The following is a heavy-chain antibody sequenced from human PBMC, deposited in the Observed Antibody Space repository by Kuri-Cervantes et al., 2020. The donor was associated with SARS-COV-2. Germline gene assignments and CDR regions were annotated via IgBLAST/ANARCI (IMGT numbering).Heavy chain of an antibody. CDR2: ISYDGSNK. CDR1: GFTFSSYA. V-gene: IGHV3-30-3*01. D-gene: IGHD3-3*01. CDR3: ARDSLRGIFGVVIIDY. J-gene: IGHJ4*02. Sequence: LSLTCAASGFTFSSYAMHWVRQAPGKGLEWVAVISYDGSNKYYADSVKGRFTISRDNSKNSLYLQMNSLRAEDTAVYYCARDSLRGIFGVVIIDYWGQGTLVTVSS.